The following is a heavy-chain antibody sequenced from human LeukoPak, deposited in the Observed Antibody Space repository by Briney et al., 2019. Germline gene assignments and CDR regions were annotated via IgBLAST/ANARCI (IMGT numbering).Heavy chain of an antibody. D-gene: IGHD4-17*01. CDR1: GFTFSSYS. CDR3: AREIDYGDYVNYFDY. CDR2: ISSSSSYI. Sequence: GGSLRLSCAASGFTFSSYSMNWVRQAPGKGLKWVSSISSSSSYIYYADSVKGRFTISRDNAKNSLYLQMNSLRAEDTAVYYCAREIDYGDYVNYFDYWGQGTLVTVSS. J-gene: IGHJ4*02. V-gene: IGHV3-21*01.